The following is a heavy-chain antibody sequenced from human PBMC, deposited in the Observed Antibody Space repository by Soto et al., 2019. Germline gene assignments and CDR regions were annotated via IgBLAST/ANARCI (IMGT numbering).Heavy chain of an antibody. CDR1: GFTFSYYY. J-gene: IGHJ4*02. V-gene: IGHV3-11*01. D-gene: IGHD3-3*01. Sequence: KSGGYLRLSCATSGFTFSYYYMSWIRQAPGKGLEWVSYISSSGSTIYYADSVKGRFTISRDNAKNSLYLQMNSLRAEDTAVYYCARGSTITIFGVGSWGQGTLVTVSS. CDR2: ISSSGSTI. CDR3: ARGSTITIFGVGS.